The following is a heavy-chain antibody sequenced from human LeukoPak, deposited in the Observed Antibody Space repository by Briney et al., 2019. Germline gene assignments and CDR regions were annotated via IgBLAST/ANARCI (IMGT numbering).Heavy chain of an antibody. CDR3: ASAPNENFFDY. CDR2: ISYSGET. CDR1: GLLISIYH. Sequence: PSQTLSLTCNVAGLLISIYHWSWIRQAPGKGLEWIGYISYSGETNYNPSLKSRVTISQDTSTNQFTLKLTSVTAADTAIYYCASAPNENFFDYWGQGTLVTVSS. V-gene: IGHV4-59*01. J-gene: IGHJ4*02.